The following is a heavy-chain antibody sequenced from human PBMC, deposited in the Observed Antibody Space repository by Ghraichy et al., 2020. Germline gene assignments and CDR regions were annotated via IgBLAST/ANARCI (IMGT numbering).Heavy chain of an antibody. V-gene: IGHV4-59*01. Sequence: SETLSLTCSVSGGSINNYYWNWIRQPPGEGREWIGNIYYSGSTIYNPSLKSRVTISLDTSKNQFSLKLTSVTAADTAVYYCARGLPTAYGSGTYYNPFDYWGQGTLVTVSS. D-gene: IGHD3-10*01. J-gene: IGHJ4*02. CDR3: ARGLPTAYGSGTYYNPFDY. CDR2: IYYSGST. CDR1: GGSINNYY.